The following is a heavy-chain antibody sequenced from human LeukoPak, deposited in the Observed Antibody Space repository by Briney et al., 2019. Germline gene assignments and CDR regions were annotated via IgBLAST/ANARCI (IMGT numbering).Heavy chain of an antibody. CDR1: GGSVRSGDYY. CDR2: IHESGST. Sequence: SETLSLTCTVSGGSVRSGDYYWCWLRQHPGRGLEWIGYIHESGSTYYNPSLKSRSTISVDTSKNLFSLTLKSVTAADTAGYYCSRDRITGGGEHGMDVWGQGTTVTVSS. V-gene: IGHV4-31*03. D-gene: IGHD3-10*01. J-gene: IGHJ6*02. CDR3: SRDRITGGGEHGMDV.